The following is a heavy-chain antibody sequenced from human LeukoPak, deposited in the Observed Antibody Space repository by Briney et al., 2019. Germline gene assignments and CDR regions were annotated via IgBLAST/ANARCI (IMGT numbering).Heavy chain of an antibody. D-gene: IGHD2-15*01. CDR1: GGSFSGYY. CDR3: ARVRCSGGSCYSWGAVAGTLNSYYYYYMDV. CDR2: INHSGST. V-gene: IGHV4-34*01. J-gene: IGHJ6*03. Sequence: SETLSLTCAVYGGSFSGYYWSWIRQPPGKGPEWIGEINHSGSTNYNLSLKSRVTISLDTSKTHFSLKLSSVAAADTAVYFCARVRCSGGSCYSWGAVAGTLNSYYYYYMDVWGKGTTVTVSS.